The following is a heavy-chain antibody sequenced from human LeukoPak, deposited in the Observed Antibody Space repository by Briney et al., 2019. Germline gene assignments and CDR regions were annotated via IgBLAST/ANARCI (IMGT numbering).Heavy chain of an antibody. Sequence: SETLSLTCTVSGYSISSGYYWGWIRQPPGKGLEWIGSIYHSGRTFYNPSLKSRVTISVDTSKNQFSLKLSSVTAADTAVYYCARHGGGMIVVVNGAFDIWGQGTMVTVSS. V-gene: IGHV4-38-2*02. D-gene: IGHD3-22*01. J-gene: IGHJ3*02. CDR3: ARHGGGMIVVVNGAFDI. CDR2: IYHSGRT. CDR1: GYSISSGYY.